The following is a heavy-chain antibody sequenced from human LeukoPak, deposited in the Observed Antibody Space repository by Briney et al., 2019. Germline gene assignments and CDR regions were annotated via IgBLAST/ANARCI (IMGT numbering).Heavy chain of an antibody. D-gene: IGHD2-2*01. CDR3: VKGGNNSWHYFDF. CDR1: GFTFSSSA. J-gene: IGHJ4*02. Sequence: PGGSLRLSCSASGFTFSSSAMHWVRQAPGKGLEYLSSISSSGGSTYYVDSAKGRFTISRDNSKNTLYLQMSSLRGDDTAVYYCVKGGNNSWHYFDFWGQGTLVTVSS. V-gene: IGHV3-64D*06. CDR2: ISSSGGST.